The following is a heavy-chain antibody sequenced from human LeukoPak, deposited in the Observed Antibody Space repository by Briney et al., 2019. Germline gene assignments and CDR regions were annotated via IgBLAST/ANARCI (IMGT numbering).Heavy chain of an antibody. J-gene: IGHJ4*02. D-gene: IGHD6-13*01. CDR2: ISGSGVST. CDR3: AKSSSSWSYYFNY. V-gene: IGHV3-23*01. CDR1: GFTFSNYA. Sequence: GGSLRLSCAASGFTFSNYAMSWVRQAPGKGLEWVSAISGSGVSTYYADSVKGRFTISRDNSKSTLYLQMNSLRAEDTAVYFCAKSSSSWSYYFNYWGQGTLVTVSS.